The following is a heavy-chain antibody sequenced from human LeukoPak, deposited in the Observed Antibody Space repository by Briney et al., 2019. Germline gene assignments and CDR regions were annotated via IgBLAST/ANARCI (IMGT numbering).Heavy chain of an antibody. D-gene: IGHD4-17*01. V-gene: IGHV3-21*01. J-gene: IGHJ4*02. CDR3: ASVYGDYPLSHFDY. CDR1: GFTFSSYS. CDR2: ISSSSSYI. Sequence: PGGSLRLSCAASGFTFSSYSMNWVRQGPGKGLEWVSSISSSSSYIYYADSVKGRFTISRDNAKNSLYLQMNSLRAEDTAVYYCASVYGDYPLSHFDYWGQGTLVTVSS.